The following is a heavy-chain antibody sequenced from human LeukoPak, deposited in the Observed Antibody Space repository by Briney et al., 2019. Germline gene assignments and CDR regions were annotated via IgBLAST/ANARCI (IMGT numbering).Heavy chain of an antibody. D-gene: IGHD2-2*01. V-gene: IGHV1-69*13. Sequence: ASVKLSCTASGYTFSSDAISWLRQAPGRGLEWMGGIIPIFGTANYAQKFQGRVPITADESTSTAYMELSSLRSEDTAVYYCARGQLQPPWFDPWGQGTLVTVSS. J-gene: IGHJ5*02. CDR1: GYTFSSDA. CDR2: IIPIFGTA. CDR3: ARGQLQPPWFDP.